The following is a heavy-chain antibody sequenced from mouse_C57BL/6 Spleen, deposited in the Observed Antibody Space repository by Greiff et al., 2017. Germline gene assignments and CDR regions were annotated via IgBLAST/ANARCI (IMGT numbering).Heavy chain of an antibody. V-gene: IGHV1-82*01. CDR1: GYTFTSYW. CDR2: IYPGDGDT. J-gene: IGHJ1*03. CDR3: ARGSHWYFDV. Sequence: QVQLQQPGAELVMPGASVKLSCKASGYTFTSYWMHWVKQRPGKGLEWIGRIYPGDGDTNYNGKFKGKATLTADKSSSTAYMQLSSLTSEDSAVYFCARGSHWYFDVWGTGTTVTVSS.